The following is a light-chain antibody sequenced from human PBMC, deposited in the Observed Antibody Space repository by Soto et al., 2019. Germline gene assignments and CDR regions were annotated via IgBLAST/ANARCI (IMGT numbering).Light chain of an antibody. CDR3: QQYNNYPLT. CDR2: DAS. CDR1: QSISSW. Sequence: DIQMTQSPSTLSASVGDRVTITCRASQSISSWLAWYQQKPGKAPKLLIFDASSLESGVPSRFSGSRSGTEFNLTINCLQPDDFATYCCQQYNNYPLTVGGGTKVDSK. V-gene: IGKV1-5*01. J-gene: IGKJ4*01.